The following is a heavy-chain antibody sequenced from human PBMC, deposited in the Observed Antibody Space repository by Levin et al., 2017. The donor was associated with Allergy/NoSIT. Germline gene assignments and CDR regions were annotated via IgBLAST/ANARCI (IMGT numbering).Heavy chain of an antibody. J-gene: IGHJ4*02. D-gene: IGHD6-13*01. Sequence: LSLTCEASGFTFDDYTMHWVRQAPGKGLEWVSLISWDGGSTYYADSVKGRFTISRDNSKNSLYLQMNSLRTEDTALYYCAKDGAAADYYFDYWGQGTLVTVSS. CDR1: GFTFDDYT. CDR2: ISWDGGST. V-gene: IGHV3-43*01. CDR3: AKDGAAADYYFDY.